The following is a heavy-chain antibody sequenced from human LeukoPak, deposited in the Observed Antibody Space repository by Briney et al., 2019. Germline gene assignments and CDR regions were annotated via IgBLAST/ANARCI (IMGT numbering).Heavy chain of an antibody. CDR1: GFTFDDYA. V-gene: IGHV3-9*01. CDR2: ISWNSGSI. Sequence: PGRSLRLSCAASGFTFDDYAMHWVRQAPGKGLEWVSGISWNSGSIGYADSVKGRFTISRDNAKNSLYLQMNSLRAEDTALYYRAKALCSSTSCHIDYWGQGTLVTVSS. J-gene: IGHJ4*02. CDR3: AKALCSSTSCHIDY. D-gene: IGHD2-2*02.